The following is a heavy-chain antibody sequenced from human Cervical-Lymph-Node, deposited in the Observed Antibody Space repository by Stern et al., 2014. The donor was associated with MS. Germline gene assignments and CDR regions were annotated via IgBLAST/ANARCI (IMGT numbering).Heavy chain of an antibody. CDR3: ATDRGDK. CDR2: FDPEDGET. Sequence: QVQLVQSGAEVKKPGASVTVSCNVAGHPLSELAMHWLRQLHTTGLEWMGPFDPEDGETVYAQPFQGRLSMTEDTSTGTAYMTLTALRSEDTAVYDCATDRGDKWGPGTLVTVSS. CDR1: GHPLSELA. D-gene: IGHD3-10*01. J-gene: IGHJ4*02. V-gene: IGHV1-24*01.